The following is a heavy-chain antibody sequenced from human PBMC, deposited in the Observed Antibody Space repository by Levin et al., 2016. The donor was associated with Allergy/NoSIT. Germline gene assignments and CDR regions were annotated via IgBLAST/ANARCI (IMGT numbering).Heavy chain of an antibody. CDR1: GYSFSNYW. Sequence: KVSCKASGYSFSNYWIGWVRQMPGKGLEWMGIFYPGDSDIRYSPSFQGQVSISVDKSINTAYLQWRSLKASDTAMYYCVTTGGYYYDNGGYQKSAIRAFDIWGQGTMVAVSS. CDR2: FYPGDSDI. D-gene: IGHD3-22*01. CDR3: VTTGGYYYDNGGYQKSAIRAFDI. J-gene: IGHJ3*02. V-gene: IGHV5-51*01.